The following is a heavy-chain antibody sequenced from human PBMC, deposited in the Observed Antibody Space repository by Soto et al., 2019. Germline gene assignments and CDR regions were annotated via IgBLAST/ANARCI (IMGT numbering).Heavy chain of an antibody. CDR3: ARGPHITPVEHTFDI. Sequence: QVQLVQSGAEVKKPGASVKVSCKASGYTFTNYYVHWVRQAPGQGLEWMGVINPSGGRTSYAQNFQGRVTMTRDTPTSTVFRELSSLRSDDTAIYYCARGPHITPVEHTFDIWGQGRMVTVSS. V-gene: IGHV1-46*01. CDR2: INPSGGRT. D-gene: IGHD3-10*01. CDR1: GYTFTNYY. J-gene: IGHJ3*02.